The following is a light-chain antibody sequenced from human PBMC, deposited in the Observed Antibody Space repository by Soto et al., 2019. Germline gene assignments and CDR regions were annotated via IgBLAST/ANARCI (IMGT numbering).Light chain of an antibody. J-gene: IGLJ2*01. CDR2: EVS. CDR3: SSFADNNNVV. CDR1: NSDVGAYNY. V-gene: IGLV2-8*01. Sequence: QSALTQPPSASGSPGQSVTISCTGTNSDVGAYNYVSWYQQHPGKAPKLIIYEVSQRPSGVPDRFSGSKSGNTASLAVSGLQAEDEADYYCSSFADNNNVVFGGGTKLTVL.